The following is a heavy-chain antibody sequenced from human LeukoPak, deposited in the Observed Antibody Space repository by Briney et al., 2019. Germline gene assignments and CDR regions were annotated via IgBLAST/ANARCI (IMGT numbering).Heavy chain of an antibody. Sequence: PGGSLRLSCTASGFTFGDYAMSWFRQAPGKGLEWVSRVNSDGSSTGYADSVKGRFTISRDNAKNTLYLQLNSLRAEDTALYYCARETSGSSDYWGQGTLVTVSS. J-gene: IGHJ4*02. CDR1: GFTFGDYA. CDR3: ARETSGSSDY. V-gene: IGHV3-74*01. CDR2: VNSDGSST. D-gene: IGHD3-22*01.